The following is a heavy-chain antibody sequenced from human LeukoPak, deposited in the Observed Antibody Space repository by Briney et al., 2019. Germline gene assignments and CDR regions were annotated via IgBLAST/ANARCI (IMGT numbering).Heavy chain of an antibody. Sequence: SVKVSCKPSGGTFNNYAVAWVRQAPGQGLEWMGQIIPIFGTTSYAPKFQGRVAITADEMTTTAYMELSSLISEDTAVYYCTRDPLAASAPGYFDSWGQGSLVTVSS. CDR1: GGTFNNYA. J-gene: IGHJ4*02. V-gene: IGHV1-69*13. CDR3: TRDPLAASAPGYFDS. CDR2: IIPIFGTT. D-gene: IGHD6-13*01.